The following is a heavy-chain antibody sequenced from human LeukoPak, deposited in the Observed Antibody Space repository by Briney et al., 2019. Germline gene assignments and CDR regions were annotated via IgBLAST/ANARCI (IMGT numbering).Heavy chain of an antibody. Sequence: GGSLRLSCAASGFTFSSYAMHWVRQAPGKGLEWVAVISYDGRNKYYADSVKGRFTVSRDNSKNTLYLQLNGLRAEDTALYYCARDDREMATITPDYWGQGTLVTVSS. CDR1: GFTFSSYA. V-gene: IGHV3-30*04. J-gene: IGHJ4*02. CDR3: ARDDREMATITPDY. CDR2: ISYDGRNK. D-gene: IGHD5-24*01.